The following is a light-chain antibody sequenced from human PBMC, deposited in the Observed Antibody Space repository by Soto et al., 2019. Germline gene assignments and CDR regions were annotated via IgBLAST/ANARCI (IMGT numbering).Light chain of an antibody. CDR2: GAS. CDR3: QQYNNWPQT. V-gene: IGKV3-15*01. CDR1: QSVSSN. J-gene: IGKJ1*01. Sequence: EIVMRQSPATLYVSPGERATLSCRASQSVSSNLAWYQQKPGQAPRLLIYGASTRATGIPARFSGSGSGTEFTLTISSLQSEDFAVYYCQQYNNWPQTFGQGTKVEIK.